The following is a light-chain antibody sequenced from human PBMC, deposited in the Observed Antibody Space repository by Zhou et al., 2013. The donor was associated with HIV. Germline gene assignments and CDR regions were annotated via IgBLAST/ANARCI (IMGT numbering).Light chain of an antibody. Sequence: EVVLTQSPATLSLSPGERVTLSCGANQVLSYNYLAWYQQRPGQAPRLLIYGASTRATGIPDRFSGSGSGTHFTLTITRLEPEDFAVYYCQKSGGSPPNTFGQGTTLEIK. CDR2: GAS. J-gene: IGKJ2*01. CDR1: QVLSYNY. CDR3: QKSGGSPPNT. V-gene: IGKV3-20*01.